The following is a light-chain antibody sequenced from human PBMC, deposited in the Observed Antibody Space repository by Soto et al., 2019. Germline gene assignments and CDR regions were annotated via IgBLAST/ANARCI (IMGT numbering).Light chain of an antibody. J-gene: IGKJ1*01. V-gene: IGKV3-11*01. CDR3: QERTGWPPWT. CDR1: QSVSLS. CDR2: DAS. Sequence: EIVLTQSPATLSLSPGGRATLSCRASQSVSLSLAWYQQKPGQAPGLLIYDASKRASGFPARFSGSGSGTDFTLTISSLEPKDFAVYYCQERTGWPPWTFGQGTKVDIK.